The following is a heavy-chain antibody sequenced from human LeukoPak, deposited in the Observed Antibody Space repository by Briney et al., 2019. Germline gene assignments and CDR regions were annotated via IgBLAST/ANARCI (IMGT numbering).Heavy chain of an antibody. CDR3: AKDGTSSWFGEAT. D-gene: IGHD6-13*01. Sequence: GGSLRLSCAASGFTFSDYGMQWVRQAPGKGLEWVALISTDGSHKDYADSVKGRFTLSRDNYKNTLYLQMNSLRVEDTAVYYCAKDGTSSWFGEATWGQGTLVTVSS. J-gene: IGHJ5*02. V-gene: IGHV3-30*18. CDR2: ISTDGSHK. CDR1: GFTFSDYG.